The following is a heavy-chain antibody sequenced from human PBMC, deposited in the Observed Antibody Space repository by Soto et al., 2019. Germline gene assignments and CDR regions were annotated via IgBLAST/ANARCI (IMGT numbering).Heavy chain of an antibody. D-gene: IGHD4-4*01. CDR1: GYSFTSYW. Sequence: GESLKISCKGSGYSFTSYWIGWVRQMPGKGLEWMGIIYPGDSDTRYSPSFQGQVTISADKSISTAYLQWSSLKASDTAMYYCARHAHDYSSYDYYGMDVWGQGTTVTVSS. J-gene: IGHJ6*02. CDR2: IYPGDSDT. CDR3: ARHAHDYSSYDYYGMDV. V-gene: IGHV5-51*01.